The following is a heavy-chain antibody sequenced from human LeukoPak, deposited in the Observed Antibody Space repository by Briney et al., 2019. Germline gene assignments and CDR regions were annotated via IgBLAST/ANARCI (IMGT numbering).Heavy chain of an antibody. CDR1: GFTFSSYG. CDR2: INGNGGST. V-gene: IGHV3-23*01. Sequence: GGSLRLSSAASGFTFSSYGMSWVRQAPGKGLEWVSSINGNGGSTYYADSVKGRFTISRDNSKSTLYLQMNSLRAEDTAVYYCAKGPIPGFDYWGQGALVTVSS. J-gene: IGHJ4*02. CDR3: AKGPIPGFDY.